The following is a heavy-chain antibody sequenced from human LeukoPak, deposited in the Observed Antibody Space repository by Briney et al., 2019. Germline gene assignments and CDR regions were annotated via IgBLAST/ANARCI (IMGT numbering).Heavy chain of an antibody. V-gene: IGHV1-2*02. Sequence: GASVKVSCKASGYTFTGYYMHWVRQAPGQGLEWMGWINPNSGGTSYAQKFQGRVTMTRDTSISTAYMELSRLRSDDTAVYYCARAFREITIPMDVWGKGTTVTVSS. CDR3: ARAFREITIPMDV. CDR2: INPNSGGT. CDR1: GYTFTGYY. J-gene: IGHJ6*03. D-gene: IGHD3-3*01.